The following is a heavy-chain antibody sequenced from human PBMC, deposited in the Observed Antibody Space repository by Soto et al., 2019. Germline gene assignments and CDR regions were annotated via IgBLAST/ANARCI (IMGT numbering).Heavy chain of an antibody. J-gene: IGHJ4*02. CDR1: GYSFTICC. Sequence: ASVNVSFKASGYSFTICCITWVRQAPGQWLELMGWISTYDGNTNYAHNFQGRVSIARDTSTSTAYMELRSLRSDDTAVYYCAGDRGRSCICSICPFDYWGQVNLVTVPQ. D-gene: IGHD2-2*01. CDR2: ISTYDGNT. CDR3: AGDRGRSCICSICPFDY. V-gene: IGHV1-18*01.